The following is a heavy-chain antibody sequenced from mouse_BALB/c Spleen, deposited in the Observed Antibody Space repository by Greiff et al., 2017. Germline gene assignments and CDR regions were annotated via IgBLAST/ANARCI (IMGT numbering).Heavy chain of an antibody. CDR3: ARKGYVKGTVFDY. CDR2: INPSTGYT. J-gene: IGHJ2*01. Sequence: QVQLQQSGAELAKPGASVKMSCKASGYTFTSYWMHWVKQRPGQGLEWIGYINPSTGYTEYNQKFKDKATLTADKSSSTAYMQLSSLTSEDSAVYYCARKGYVKGTVFDYWGQGTTLTVSS. V-gene: IGHV1-7*01. D-gene: IGHD3-1*01. CDR1: GYTFTSYW.